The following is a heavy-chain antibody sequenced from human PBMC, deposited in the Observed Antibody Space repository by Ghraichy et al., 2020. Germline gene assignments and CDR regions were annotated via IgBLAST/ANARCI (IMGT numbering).Heavy chain of an antibody. CDR2: IYTSGNT. J-gene: IGHJ3*01. V-gene: IGHV4-4*07. D-gene: IGHD4-23*01. CDR1: GGGSMSDYF. CDR3: ASRYYSGNTAFCYV. Sequence: SETLSLTCNVFGGGSMSDYFWSWIRQPAGKVLEWICLIYTSGNTNYNPSLKSRVTMSVDTSKKQFSLRLTSLTAADTAVFYFASRYYSGNTAFCYVWG.